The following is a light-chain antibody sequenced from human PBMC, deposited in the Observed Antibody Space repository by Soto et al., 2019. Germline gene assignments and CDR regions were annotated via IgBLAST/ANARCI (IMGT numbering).Light chain of an antibody. CDR3: LQEYTYPQT. V-gene: IGKV1-9*01. J-gene: IGKJ1*01. CDR1: QGISTY. Sequence: DIQLTQSPSFLSASVGDTVTITCRASQGISTYLAWYQQKPGKDPKNLIYGASTLQSGVPSRFSGSGSGTEFNLTISRLQTEDFATYYCLQEYTYPQTFGQGTKVDIK. CDR2: GAS.